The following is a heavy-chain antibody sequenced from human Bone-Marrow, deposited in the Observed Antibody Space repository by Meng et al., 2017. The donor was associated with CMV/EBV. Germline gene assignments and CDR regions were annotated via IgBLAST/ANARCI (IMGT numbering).Heavy chain of an antibody. V-gene: IGHV4-34*01. J-gene: IGHJ3*01. D-gene: IGHD2-21*01. CDR1: GGSFSGYY. CDR3: ARTAYCGGDCYAVKL. Sequence: SETLSLTCAVYGGSFSGYYWSWIRQPPGKGLEWIGEINHSGSTNYNPSLESRVTISVDTSKNQFSLKLSSVTAADTAVYYCARTAYCGGDCYAVKLWGQGTMVTVSS. CDR2: INHSGST.